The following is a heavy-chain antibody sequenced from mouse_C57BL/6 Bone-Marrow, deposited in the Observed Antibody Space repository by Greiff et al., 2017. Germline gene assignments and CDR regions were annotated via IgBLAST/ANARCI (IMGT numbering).Heavy chain of an antibody. V-gene: IGHV1-22*01. CDR3: AADYYGSSYGYFDV. CDR1: GYTFTDYN. D-gene: IGHD1-1*01. J-gene: IGHJ1*03. CDR2: INPNNGGT. Sequence: VQLKESGPELVKPGASVKMSCKASGYTFTDYNMHWVKQSHGKSLEWIGYINPNNGGTSYNQKFKGKATLTVNKSSSTAYMELRSLTSEDSAVYYCAADYYGSSYGYFDVWGTGTTVTVSS.